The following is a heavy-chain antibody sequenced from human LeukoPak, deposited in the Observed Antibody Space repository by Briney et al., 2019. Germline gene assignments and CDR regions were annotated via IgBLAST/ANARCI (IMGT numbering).Heavy chain of an antibody. CDR2: IYPDDSDT. CDR3: ARHRGNGGYDCADY. D-gene: IGHD5-12*01. J-gene: IGHJ4*02. V-gene: IGHV5-51*01. Sequence: GESLKISCKASGYSFTTYWIAWVRQMPGKGLEWMGIIYPDDSDTRYSPSFQGQVTISADKSTSTAYLQWSSLKASDTAMYYCARHRGNGGYDCADYWGQGTLVTVSS. CDR1: GYSFTTYW.